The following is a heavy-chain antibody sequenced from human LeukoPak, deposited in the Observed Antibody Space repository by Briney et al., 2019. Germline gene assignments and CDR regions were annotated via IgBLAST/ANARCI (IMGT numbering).Heavy chain of an antibody. D-gene: IGHD2-2*01. CDR1: GGSIRSGGYH. CDR2: IYYSGTT. V-gene: IGHV4-39*01. CDR3: ARGVGMPLGYCSSTSCSYFDY. J-gene: IGHJ4*02. Sequence: KPSETLSLTCTVSGGSIRSGGYHWGWIRQPPGKGLEWIGSIYYSGTTYYNPSLKSRVTISVDTSKNQFSLKLSSVTAADTTVYYCARGVGMPLGYCSSTSCSYFDYWGQGTLVTVSS.